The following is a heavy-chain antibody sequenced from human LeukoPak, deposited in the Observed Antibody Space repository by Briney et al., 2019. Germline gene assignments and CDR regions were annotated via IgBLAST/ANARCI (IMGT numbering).Heavy chain of an antibody. J-gene: IGHJ5*02. CDR2: MYNSGST. Sequence: SETLSLTCTVSGGSISSSYYYWGWIRQPPGKGLEWIGTMYNSGSTDYNPSLESRVTISVDASKNQFSLKLSSVTAADTAVYYCAREADRWFDPWGQGTLVTVSS. CDR1: GGSISSSYYY. V-gene: IGHV4-39*07. CDR3: AREADRWFDP.